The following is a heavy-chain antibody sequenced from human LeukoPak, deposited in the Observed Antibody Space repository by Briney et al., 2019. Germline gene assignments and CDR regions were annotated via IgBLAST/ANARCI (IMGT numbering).Heavy chain of an antibody. V-gene: IGHV4-59*12. Sequence: SETLSLTCTVSGGSISSYYWSWIRQPPGKGLEWIGYIYYSGSTNYNPALKSRVTISVDTSKNQFSLKLNSVTAADTAVYYCAREFARGSSDKWGPGTLVTVSS. CDR1: GGSISSYY. CDR2: IYYSGST. J-gene: IGHJ4*02. D-gene: IGHD2-2*01. CDR3: AREFARGSSDK.